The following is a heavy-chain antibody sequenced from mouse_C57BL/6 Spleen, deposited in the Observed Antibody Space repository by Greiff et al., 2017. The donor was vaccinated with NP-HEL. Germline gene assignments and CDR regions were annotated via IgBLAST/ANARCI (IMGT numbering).Heavy chain of an antibody. Sequence: QVHVKQSGPGLVQPSQSLSITCTVSGFSLTSYGVHWVRQSPGKGLEWLGVIWSGGSTDYNAAFISRLSISKDNSKSQVFFKMNSLQADDTAIYYCARKPNYGNYGGDAMDYWGQGTSVTVSS. D-gene: IGHD2-1*01. CDR1: GFSLTSYG. CDR3: ARKPNYGNYGGDAMDY. J-gene: IGHJ4*01. V-gene: IGHV2-2*01. CDR2: IWSGGST.